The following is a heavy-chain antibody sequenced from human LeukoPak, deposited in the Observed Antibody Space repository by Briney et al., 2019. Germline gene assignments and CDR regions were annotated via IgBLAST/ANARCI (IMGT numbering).Heavy chain of an antibody. CDR2: IHHRGTT. CDR1: GGSISTNTYY. V-gene: IGHV4-39*07. J-gene: IGHJ4*02. CDR3: ARVTYNGYQHFDY. Sequence: SETLSLTCIVSGGSISTNTYYWGWIRLPPGKGLGWIGEIHHRGTTYYNPSLRSRVTISVGTSKNQFSLRLTSVTAADTAVYYCARVTYNGYQHFDYWGQGNLVTVS. D-gene: IGHD3-10*01.